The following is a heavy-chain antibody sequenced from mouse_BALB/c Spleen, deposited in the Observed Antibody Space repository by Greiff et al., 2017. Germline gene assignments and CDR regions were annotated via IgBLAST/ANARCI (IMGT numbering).Heavy chain of an antibody. D-gene: IGHD4-1*02. CDR3: ARSPTGTSPRFAY. V-gene: IGHV5-9-4*01. J-gene: IGHJ3*01. Sequence: EVQVVESGGGLVKPGGSLKLSCAASGFTFSSYAMSWVRQSPEKRLEWVAEISSGGSYTYYPDTVTGRFTISRDNAKNTMYLEMSSLRSEDTAMYYCARSPTGTSPRFAYWGQGTLVTVSA. CDR1: GFTFSSYA. CDR2: ISSGGSYT.